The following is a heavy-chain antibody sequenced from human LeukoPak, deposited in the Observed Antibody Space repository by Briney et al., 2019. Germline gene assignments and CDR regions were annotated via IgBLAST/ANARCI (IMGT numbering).Heavy chain of an antibody. Sequence: PGGSLRLSCAASGFTFSSYWMSWVRQAPGKGLEWVANIKQDGSAKFYVDSVKGRFTISRDNAKNSLYLQMNSLRAEDTAVYYCARPTAPYYNYGMDVWGQGTTVTVSS. CDR2: IKQDGSAK. CDR3: ARPTAPYYNYGMDV. D-gene: IGHD1-1*01. V-gene: IGHV3-7*02. CDR1: GFTFSSYW. J-gene: IGHJ6*02.